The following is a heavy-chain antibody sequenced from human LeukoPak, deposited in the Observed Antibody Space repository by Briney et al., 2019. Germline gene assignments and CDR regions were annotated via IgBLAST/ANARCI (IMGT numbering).Heavy chain of an antibody. CDR2: INPNSGGT. D-gene: IGHD2-2*01. J-gene: IGHJ4*02. CDR1: GYTFTVYY. Sequence: GASVTVSFTASGYTFTVYYMHWVRQAPGQGLEWMGWINPNSGGTNYAQKFQGRVTMTRDTSISTAYMELSRLRSDDTAVYYCAVYCSSTSCYDASGYWGQGTLVTVSS. V-gene: IGHV1-2*02. CDR3: AVYCSSTSCYDASGY.